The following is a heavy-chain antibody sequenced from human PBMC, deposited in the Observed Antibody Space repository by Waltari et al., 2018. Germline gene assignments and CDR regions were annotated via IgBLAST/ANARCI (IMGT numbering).Heavy chain of an antibody. CDR2: IYPGDSDT. CDR1: GYSFTSYC. J-gene: IGHJ3*02. D-gene: IGHD5-12*01. Sequence: EVQLVQSGAEVKKHGESLKNSCKGSGYSFTSYCLGWVRQMPGKGLEGVGIIYPGDSDTRYSPSFQGQVTISADKSISTAYLQWSSLKASDTAMYYCARRGDGYNLNAFDIWGQGTMVTVSS. CDR3: ARRGDGYNLNAFDI. V-gene: IGHV5-51*01.